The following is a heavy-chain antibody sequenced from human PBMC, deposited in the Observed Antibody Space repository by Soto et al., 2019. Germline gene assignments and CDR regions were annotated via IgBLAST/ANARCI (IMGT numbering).Heavy chain of an antibody. Sequence: KPGGSLRLSCTGSGFNFGDYAMNWFRQAPGKGLEWVGFIRSKAYGGTTEYAASVKGRLTISKDDSKSIAYLQMSSLKTEDTAVYYCTRASTIFGVVDYYYYYMDVWGKGTTVTVSS. V-gene: IGHV3-49*05. CDR3: TRASTIFGVVDYYYYYMDV. J-gene: IGHJ6*03. D-gene: IGHD3-3*01. CDR2: IRSKAYGGTT. CDR1: GFNFGDYA.